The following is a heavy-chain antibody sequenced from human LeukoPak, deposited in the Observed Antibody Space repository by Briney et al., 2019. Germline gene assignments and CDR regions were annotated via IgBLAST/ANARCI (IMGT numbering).Heavy chain of an antibody. CDR2: IKQDGSEE. Sequence: GGSLRLSCAASGFTFSSYWMSWVRQAPGKGLEWVANIKQDGSEEYYVDSVKGRFTISRDNSKNTLYLQMNSLRAEDTAVYYCAKGAYYYDSSGQYYFDYWGQGTLVTVSS. CDR1: GFTFSSYW. D-gene: IGHD3-22*01. CDR3: AKGAYYYDSSGQYYFDY. J-gene: IGHJ4*02. V-gene: IGHV3-7*01.